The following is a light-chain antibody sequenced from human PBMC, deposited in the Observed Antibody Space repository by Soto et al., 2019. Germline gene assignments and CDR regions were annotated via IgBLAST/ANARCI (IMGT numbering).Light chain of an antibody. V-gene: IGKV3-15*01. CDR3: QQYNNWPGT. Sequence: EIVLTQSPGTLSVSPGERATLSCRASQSVSSKLAWYQQKPGQAPRLLFYGASTGATGIPARFSGSGSEKEFTLSISSLQSEDFAVYYCQQYNNWPGTFGQGTKVDIK. J-gene: IGKJ1*01. CDR1: QSVSSK. CDR2: GAS.